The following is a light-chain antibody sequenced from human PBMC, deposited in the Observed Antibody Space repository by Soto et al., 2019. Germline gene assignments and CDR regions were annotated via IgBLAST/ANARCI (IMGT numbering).Light chain of an antibody. J-gene: IGKJ4*01. CDR3: QQYHKWPLT. Sequence: EIVMTQFPATLSVSPGERATLSCRAGQSVSTNLAWYQQKPGQAPRLLMYGASTRATGMPASFSGSGSGTEFILTISSLQSEDFAVYYCQQYHKWPLTFGGGTKVEIK. CDR2: GAS. V-gene: IGKV3-15*01. CDR1: QSVSTN.